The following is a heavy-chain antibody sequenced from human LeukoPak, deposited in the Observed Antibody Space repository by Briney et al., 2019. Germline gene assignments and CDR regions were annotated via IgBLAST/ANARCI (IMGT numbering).Heavy chain of an antibody. Sequence: GESLKISCKGSGYSFTSYWIGWVRQMPGKGLEWMGIIYPGDSDTRYSPSFQGQVTISADKSISTAYLQWSSLKASDTAMYYCARSHGSYYCYYGMDVWGQGTTVTVSS. J-gene: IGHJ6*02. V-gene: IGHV5-51*01. CDR3: ARSHGSYYCYYGMDV. CDR2: IYPGDSDT. CDR1: GYSFTSYW.